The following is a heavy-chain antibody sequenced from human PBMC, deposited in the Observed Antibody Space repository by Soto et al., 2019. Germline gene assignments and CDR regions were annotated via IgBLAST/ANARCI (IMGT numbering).Heavy chain of an antibody. Sequence: EVQLVESGGVVVQPGGSLRLSCAASGFTFDDYTMHWVRQAPGKGLEWVSLISWDGGSTYYADSVKGRFTISRDNSKNSLYLQMHSLRTEDTALYYCAKVSMVREIPVEAFYYWGQGTLVTVSS. D-gene: IGHD3-10*01. V-gene: IGHV3-43*01. CDR2: ISWDGGST. CDR1: GFTFDDYT. J-gene: IGHJ4*02. CDR3: AKVSMVREIPVEAFYY.